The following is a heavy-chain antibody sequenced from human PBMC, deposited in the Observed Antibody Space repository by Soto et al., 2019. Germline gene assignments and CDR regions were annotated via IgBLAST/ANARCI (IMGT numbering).Heavy chain of an antibody. V-gene: IGHV3-30*18. CDR1: GFTFSSYG. D-gene: IGHD3-3*01. CDR2: ISYSASSK. CDR3: AKTLAYYDFWGADV. J-gene: IGHJ6*02. Sequence: AQLEASGGGVVQPGMSLSLSCAASGFTFSSYGMHWVRQAPGKGLEWVAVISYSASSKYYTDSVKGRFTISRDTSKYTLYLHMNSLRAEDAAVYYFAKTLAYYDFWGADVWGQGTTVTVSS.